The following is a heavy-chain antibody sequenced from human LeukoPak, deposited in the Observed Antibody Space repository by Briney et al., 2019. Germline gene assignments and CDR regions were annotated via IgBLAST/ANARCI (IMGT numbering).Heavy chain of an antibody. V-gene: IGHV4-59*11. CDR3: ARESSSSSAIGY. D-gene: IGHD6-6*01. CDR2: IYYSEST. J-gene: IGHJ4*02. CDR1: GGSINSHY. Sequence: KPSEALSLTCTVPGGSINSHYWSWIRQPPGKGLEWIGYIYYSESTNYNPSLKSRVTISVDTSMNQFSLILSSVTAADTAVYYCARESSSSSAIGYGGQGTLVTVPS.